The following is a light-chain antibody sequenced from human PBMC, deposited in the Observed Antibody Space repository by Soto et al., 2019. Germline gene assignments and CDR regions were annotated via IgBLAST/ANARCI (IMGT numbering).Light chain of an antibody. CDR1: QSVSSSD. CDR3: QQYGSSPLT. V-gene: IGKV3-20*01. CDR2: GAS. J-gene: IGKJ4*01. Sequence: EIVLTQSPGTLSLSPGERATLSCRASQSVSSSDLAWYQQKPGQAPRLLIYGASSRATGIPDRFSGSGSGTDFTLTISRLEHEDCAVYYCQQYGSSPLTFGGGTKVEIK.